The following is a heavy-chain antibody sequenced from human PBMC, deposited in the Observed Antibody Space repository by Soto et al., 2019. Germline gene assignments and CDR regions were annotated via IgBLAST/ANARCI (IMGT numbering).Heavy chain of an antibody. CDR2: INHSGST. CDR3: ARAIVATRKYLIVGGMSWFDP. Sequence: SETLSLTCAVYGGSFSGYYWSWIRQPPGKGLEWIGEINHSGSTNYNPSLKSRVTISVDTSKNQFSLKLSSVTAADTAVYYCARAIVATRKYLIVGGMSWFDPWGQGTLVTVSS. CDR1: GGSFSGYY. D-gene: IGHD5-12*01. V-gene: IGHV4-34*01. J-gene: IGHJ5*02.